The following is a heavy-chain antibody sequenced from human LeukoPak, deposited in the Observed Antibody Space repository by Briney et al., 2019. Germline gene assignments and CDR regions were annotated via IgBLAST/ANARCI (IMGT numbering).Heavy chain of an antibody. D-gene: IGHD3-10*01. J-gene: IGHJ4*02. CDR3: AKEAGYYGSGSYYTDY. CDR2: ISFDASNK. CDR1: GFTFSSYG. V-gene: IGHV3-30*18. Sequence: PGGSLRLSCAASGFTFSSYGMHWVRQAPGKGLEWVAVISFDASNKYYADSVKGRFTISRDNSKNTLYLQMNSLRAEDTAVYYCAKEAGYYGSGSYYTDYWGQGTLVTVSS.